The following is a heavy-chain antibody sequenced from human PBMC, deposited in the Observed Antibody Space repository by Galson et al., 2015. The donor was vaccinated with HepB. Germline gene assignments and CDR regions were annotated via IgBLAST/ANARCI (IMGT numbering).Heavy chain of an antibody. CDR1: CRSISSYY. V-gene: IGHV4-4*07. D-gene: IGHD3-10*01. Sequence: SETLSLTCTVSCRSISSYYWSWIRQPAGKGLEWIGLIYTSGSTNYNTSLKSRSTMSGDTPKNQFSLKLSSVTAADTAVYYVARGAGSGTNFDDNCFDPWGQGTLVTVSS. CDR2: IYTSGST. CDR3: ARGAGSGTNFDDNCFDP. J-gene: IGHJ5*02.